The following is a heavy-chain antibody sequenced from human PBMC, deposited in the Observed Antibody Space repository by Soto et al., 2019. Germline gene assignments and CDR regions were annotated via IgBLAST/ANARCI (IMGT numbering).Heavy chain of an antibody. J-gene: IGHJ5*02. V-gene: IGHV3-23*01. D-gene: IGHD3-10*01. CDR1: GFTFSSYA. CDR2: ISGSGGST. Sequence: GGSLRLSCAASGFTFSSYAMSWVRQAPGKGLEWVSAISGSGGSTYYADSVKGRFTISRDNSKNTLYLQMNSLRAEDTAVYYCAKDRYRVTMVRGVIITHGWFDPWGQGTLVTVSS. CDR3: AKDRYRVTMVRGVIITHGWFDP.